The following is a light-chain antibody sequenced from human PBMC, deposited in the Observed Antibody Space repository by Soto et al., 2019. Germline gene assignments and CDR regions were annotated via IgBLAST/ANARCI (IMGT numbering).Light chain of an antibody. Sequence: SLVTLYLSHGERATLSCRASQSVSSSYLSWYQQKPGPAPMLLLYCACRSAPGRPDRFSGSGSVTDFTLITIRLQQAEVVADYYRQYDCTTCTFGGGTKVDIK. J-gene: IGKJ4*02. CDR3: RQYDCTTCT. CDR1: QSVSSSY. V-gene: IGKV3-20*01. CDR2: CAC.